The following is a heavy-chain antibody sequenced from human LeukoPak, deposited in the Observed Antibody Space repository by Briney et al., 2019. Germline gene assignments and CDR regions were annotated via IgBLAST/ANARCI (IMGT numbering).Heavy chain of an antibody. CDR2: NYYSGST. Sequence: SETLSLTCTVSGGSISSYYWSWIRQPPGKGLEWIGYNYYSGSTNYNPSLKSRVTISVDTSKNQFSLKLSSVTAADTAVYYCARAAGYCSGGSCYYYYYYYMDVWGKGTTVTVSS. V-gene: IGHV4-59*01. D-gene: IGHD2-15*01. J-gene: IGHJ6*03. CDR1: GGSISSYY. CDR3: ARAAGYCSGGSCYYYYYYYMDV.